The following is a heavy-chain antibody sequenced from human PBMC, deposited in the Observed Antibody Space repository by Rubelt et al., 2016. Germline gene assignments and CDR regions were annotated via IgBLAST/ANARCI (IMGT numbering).Heavy chain of an antibody. CDR2: ISGRGGST. J-gene: IGHJ1*01. D-gene: IGHD6-25*01. CDR1: GFTFSSYA. CDR3: SASAPTLFPLVSCENSPSDTSSVAVGCLAQDF. Sequence: LVQPGGSLRLSCAASGFTFSSYAMSWVRQAPGKGLEWVSAISGRGGSTYYADSVKGRFTISRDNSKNTLYLQINSLRAEDTAVYYWSASAPTLFPLVSCENSPSDTSSVAVGCLAQDF. V-gene: IGHV3-23*01.